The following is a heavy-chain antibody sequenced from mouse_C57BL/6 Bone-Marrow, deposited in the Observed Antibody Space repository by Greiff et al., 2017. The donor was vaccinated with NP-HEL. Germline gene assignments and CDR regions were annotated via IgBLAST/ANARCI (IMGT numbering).Heavy chain of an antibody. CDR3: ALDWSSGYWFAY. CDR1: GYTFTDYY. Sequence: VKLQESGPELVKPGASVKISCKASGYTFTDYYINWVKQRPGQGLEWIGWIFPGSGSTYYNEKFKGKATLTVDKSSSTAYMLLSSLTSEDSAVYFCALDWSSGYWFAYWGQGTLVTVSA. CDR2: IFPGSGST. V-gene: IGHV1-75*01. D-gene: IGHD3-2*02. J-gene: IGHJ3*01.